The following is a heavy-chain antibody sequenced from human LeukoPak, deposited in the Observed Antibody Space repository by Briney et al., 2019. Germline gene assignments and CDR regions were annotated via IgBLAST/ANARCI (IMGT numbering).Heavy chain of an antibody. CDR1: GGSISSGGYY. J-gene: IGHJ4*02. D-gene: IGHD3-3*01. CDR3: ASSTDFWSGYLDY. Sequence: PSETLSLTCTVSGGSISSGGYYWSWIRQPPGKGLEWIGEINHSGSTNYNPSLKSRVTISVDTSKNQFSLKLSSVTAADTAVYYCASSTDFWSGYLDYWGQGTLVTVSS. V-gene: IGHV4-39*07. CDR2: INHSGST.